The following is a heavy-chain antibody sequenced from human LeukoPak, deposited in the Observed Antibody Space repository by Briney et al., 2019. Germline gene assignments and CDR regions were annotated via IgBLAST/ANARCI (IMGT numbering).Heavy chain of an antibody. J-gene: IGHJ4*02. Sequence: PSETLSLTCTVSGGSISSYYWSWIRQPPGKGLEWIGSINHSGSTYYNPSLKSRVTILVDTSKNQFSLKLTSVTAADTAVYYCTRDTTRDYWGQGTLVTVSS. CDR3: TRDTTRDY. D-gene: IGHD4-11*01. CDR1: GGSISSYY. V-gene: IGHV4-38-2*02. CDR2: INHSGST.